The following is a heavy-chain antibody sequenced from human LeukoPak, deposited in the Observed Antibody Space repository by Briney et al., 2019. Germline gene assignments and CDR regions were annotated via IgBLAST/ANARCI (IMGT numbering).Heavy chain of an antibody. CDR2: INPNSGGT. D-gene: IGHD2-15*01. J-gene: IGHJ4*02. V-gene: IGHV1-2*02. CDR3: ARDRLILAATTFDY. CDR1: GYTSTDYY. Sequence: ASVKVSCKASGYTSTDYYMHWVRQAPGQGLEWMGWINPNSGGTNYAQKFQGRVTMTRDTSISTAYMELSRLRSDDTAVYYCARDRLILAATTFDYWGPGTLVTVSS.